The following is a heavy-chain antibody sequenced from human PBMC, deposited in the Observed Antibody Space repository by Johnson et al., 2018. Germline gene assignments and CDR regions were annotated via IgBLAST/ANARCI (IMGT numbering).Heavy chain of an antibody. D-gene: IGHD6-13*01. Sequence: EVQLVESGGGLVQPGRSLRLSCAASGFTFDDYAMHWVRQAPGKGLEWVSGISWNSGSIGYADSVKGRFTISRDNAKNSLYLQMNSLRAEDTALYYCAKDMLVRSWCDAFDIWGQGTMVTVSS. CDR3: AKDMLVRSWCDAFDI. J-gene: IGHJ3*02. CDR2: ISWNSGSI. V-gene: IGHV3-9*01. CDR1: GFTFDDYA.